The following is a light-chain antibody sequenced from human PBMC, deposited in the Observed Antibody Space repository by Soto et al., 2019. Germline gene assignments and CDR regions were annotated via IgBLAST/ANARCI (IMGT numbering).Light chain of an antibody. J-gene: IGKJ4*01. V-gene: IGKV3-15*01. CDR2: GAS. Sequence: EIVMTQSPATLSVSPGERATLSCRASQSVSSTLAWYQQKPGQAPRLLIYGASTRATDIPARFSGSGSGTEFTLTISSLQSEDFAVYFCQQYNQWPLTFGGGTKVEIK. CDR1: QSVSST. CDR3: QQYNQWPLT.